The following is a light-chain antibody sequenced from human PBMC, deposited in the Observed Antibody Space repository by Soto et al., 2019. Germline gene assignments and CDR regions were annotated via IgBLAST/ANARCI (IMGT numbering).Light chain of an antibody. Sequence: DIQMTQSPSSVSASVGDRVTITCRASQDVSTWLAWYQQKPGTAPKLLIYTASSLQSGVPSRFSGSGSGTHFTLTISSLQPEDFATYYCQQAHSFPLTFGQGTTLEIK. CDR2: TAS. V-gene: IGKV1D-12*01. CDR3: QQAHSFPLT. CDR1: QDVSTW. J-gene: IGKJ2*01.